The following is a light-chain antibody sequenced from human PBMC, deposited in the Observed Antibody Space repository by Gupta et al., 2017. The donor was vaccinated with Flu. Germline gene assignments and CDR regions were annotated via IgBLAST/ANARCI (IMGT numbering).Light chain of an antibody. CDR1: SSNVRNNY. J-gene: IGLJ3*02. V-gene: IGLV1-51*01. CDR3: GAWDTSLRARV. Sequence: QSVLTQPPSVSAAPGQKVTISCSGTSSNVRNNYVSWYQQVPGTAPKLLIYDNNQRPSGIPDRFSGSKSGSSATLDITGLQTGDEADYYCGAWDTSLRARVFGGGTKLTVL. CDR2: DNN.